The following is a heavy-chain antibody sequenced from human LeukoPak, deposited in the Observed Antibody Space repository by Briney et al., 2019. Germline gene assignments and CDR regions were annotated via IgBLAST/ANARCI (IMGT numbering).Heavy chain of an antibody. V-gene: IGHV1-24*01. CDR1: GNSLIYLS. D-gene: IGHD5-18*01. CDR3: ATRGVGYSYGYYFDY. J-gene: IGHJ4*02. CDR2: FDPEDGET. Sequence: ASVKVSCEVSGNSLIYLSMHWVRQAPGKGLEWMGGFDPEDGETIYAQKFQGRVTMTEDTSTGTAYMELSSLRSEDTAVYYCATRGVGYSYGYYFDYWGQGTLVTVSS.